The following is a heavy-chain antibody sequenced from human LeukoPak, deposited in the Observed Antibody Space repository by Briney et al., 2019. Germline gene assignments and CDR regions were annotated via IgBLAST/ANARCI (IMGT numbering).Heavy chain of an antibody. Sequence: SPSETLSLTCTVSGGSISSGGYYWSWIRQHPGKGLEWIGYIYYSGSTYYNPSLKSRVTISVDTSKNQFSLKLSSVTAADTAVYYCARDGQDYYYYGMDVWGQGTTVTVSS. V-gene: IGHV4-31*03. CDR1: GGSISSGGYY. J-gene: IGHJ6*02. CDR3: ARDGQDYYYYGMDV. CDR2: IYYSGST. D-gene: IGHD2-15*01.